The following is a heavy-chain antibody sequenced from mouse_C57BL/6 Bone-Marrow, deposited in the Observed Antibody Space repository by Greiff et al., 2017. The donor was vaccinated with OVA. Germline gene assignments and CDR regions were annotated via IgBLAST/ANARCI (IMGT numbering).Heavy chain of an antibody. CDR3: ARGSSGYDAMDY. CDR2: INYDGSST. Sequence: EVKLQESEGGLVQPGSSMKLSCTASGFTFSDYYMAWVRQVPEKGLEWVANINYDGSSTYYLDSLKGRFIISRDNAKNILYLQLSSLTSEDTATHYCARGSSGYDAMDYWGQGTSVTVSS. D-gene: IGHD3-2*02. V-gene: IGHV5-16*01. J-gene: IGHJ4*01. CDR1: GFTFSDYY.